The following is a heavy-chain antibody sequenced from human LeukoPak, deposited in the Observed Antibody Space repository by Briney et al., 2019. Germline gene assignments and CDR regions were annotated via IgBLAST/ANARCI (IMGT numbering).Heavy chain of an antibody. CDR3: ARGRGGLLWFGEFNS. CDR1: GFTSSSYW. Sequence: PGGSLRLSCAASGFTSSSYWMSWVRQAPGKGLEWVANIKQDGSEKYYVDSVKGRFTISRDNANNSLYLQMNSLRAEDTAVYYCARGRGGLLWFGEFNSWGQGTLVTVSS. J-gene: IGHJ4*02. D-gene: IGHD3-10*01. V-gene: IGHV3-7*01. CDR2: IKQDGSEK.